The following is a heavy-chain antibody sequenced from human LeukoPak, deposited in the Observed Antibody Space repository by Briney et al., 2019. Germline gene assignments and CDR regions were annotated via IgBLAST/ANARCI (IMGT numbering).Heavy chain of an antibody. CDR1: GFTFSSYA. CDR3: AKYYDFWSGYSDY. Sequence: GGSLRLSCAASGFTFSSYAMSWVRQAPGKELEWVSAISGSGGSTYYADSVKGRFTISRDNSKNTLYLQMNSLRAEDTAVYYCAKYYDFWSGYSDYWGQGTLVTVSS. D-gene: IGHD3-3*01. V-gene: IGHV3-23*01. J-gene: IGHJ4*02. CDR2: ISGSGGST.